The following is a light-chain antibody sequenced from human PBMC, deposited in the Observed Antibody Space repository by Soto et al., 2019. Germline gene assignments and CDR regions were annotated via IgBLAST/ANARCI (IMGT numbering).Light chain of an antibody. CDR3: QQYYSFPPT. J-gene: IGKJ1*01. CDR2: AAS. V-gene: IGKV1D-8*01. Sequence: VILMTQCPSLLCGSXGDRVTISCRMRQGISSSLAWYQQKPGKAPELXXYAASTLQRVGPSRFSGSGSVTDFTRTISCLQSEDFATYYGQQYYSFPPTFGQGTKVDIK. CDR1: QGISSS.